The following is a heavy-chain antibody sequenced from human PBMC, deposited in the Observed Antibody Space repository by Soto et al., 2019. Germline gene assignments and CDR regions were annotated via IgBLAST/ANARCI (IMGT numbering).Heavy chain of an antibody. CDR1: GGFVSSCSYY. CDR3: ARVERGTATTVVDAFDI. CDR2: MSHSGGT. V-gene: IGHV4-34*01. Sequence: QVQLQQWGAGLLKPSETLSLTCAVYGGFVSSCSYYWSWIRQPPGKGLEWIGEMSHSGGTHFTPSLKSPVNISVDTSKHQFALKMSSVTAADTALYYCARVERGTATTVVDAFDIWGPGTMVTVSS. J-gene: IGHJ3*02. D-gene: IGHD1-1*01.